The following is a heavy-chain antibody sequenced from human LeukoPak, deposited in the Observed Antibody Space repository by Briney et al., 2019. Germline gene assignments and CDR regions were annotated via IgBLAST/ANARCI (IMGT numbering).Heavy chain of an antibody. J-gene: IGHJ4*02. CDR3: ARAGPVRDGYNQGLFDY. V-gene: IGHV4-59*01. CDR1: GGSISGYY. CDR2: IYNSGNT. Sequence: SETLSLTCSVSGGSISGYYWSWIRQPPGKGLEWISYIYNSGNTKYNPSLKSRIIMSLDTSKNQSSLRLTSVTAADTALYYCARAGPVRDGYNQGLFDYWGQGILVTVSS. D-gene: IGHD5-24*01.